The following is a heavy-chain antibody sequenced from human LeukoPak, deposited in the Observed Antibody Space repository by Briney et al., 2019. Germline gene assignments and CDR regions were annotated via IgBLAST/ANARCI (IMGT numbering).Heavy chain of an antibody. CDR2: IYYSGST. Sequence: KPSETLSLTRAVPGGSICSSSYYWGWIRHPPRKGLEWLGSIYYSGSTYYNPSLKSRVTISVDTSKNQFSLKLSSVTAADTAVYYCAGHIVVVTELSLWFDPWGQGTLVTVSS. V-gene: IGHV4-39*01. J-gene: IGHJ5*02. CDR3: AGHIVVVTELSLWFDP. CDR1: GGSICSSSYY. D-gene: IGHD2-21*02.